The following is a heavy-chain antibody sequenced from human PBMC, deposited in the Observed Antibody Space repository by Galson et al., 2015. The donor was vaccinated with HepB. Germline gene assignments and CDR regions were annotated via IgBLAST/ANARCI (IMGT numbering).Heavy chain of an antibody. V-gene: IGHV1-24*01. CDR2: FDPEDGET. CDR3: ATCFSQEDAFDI. CDR1: GYTLTELS. J-gene: IGHJ3*02. Sequence: SVKVSCKVSGYTLTELSMHWVRQAPGKGLEWMGGFDPEDGETIYAQKFQGRVTMTEDTSADTAYMELSSLRSEDTAVYYCATCFSQEDAFDIWAKGQWSPSLQ. D-gene: IGHD2/OR15-2a*01.